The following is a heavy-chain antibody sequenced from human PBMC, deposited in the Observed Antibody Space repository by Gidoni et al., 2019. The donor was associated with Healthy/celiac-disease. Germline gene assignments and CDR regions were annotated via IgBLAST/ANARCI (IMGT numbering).Heavy chain of an antibody. CDR2: ISYDGSNK. CDR1: GFTFSSYG. D-gene: IGHD2-21*02. V-gene: IGHV3-30*18. J-gene: IGHJ4*02. CDR3: AKDLCGGDCEERVFDY. Sequence: QVQLVESGGGVVQPGRSLRLSCAASGFTFSSYGMHWVRQAPGKGLEWVAVISYDGSNKYYADSVKGRFTISRDNSKNTLYLQMNSLRAEDTAVYYCAKDLCGGDCEERVFDYWGQGTLVTVSS.